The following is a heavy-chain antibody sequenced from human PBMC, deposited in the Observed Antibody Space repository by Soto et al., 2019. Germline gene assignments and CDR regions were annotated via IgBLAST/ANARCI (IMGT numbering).Heavy chain of an antibody. Sequence: QEPVQQWGAGLLRPSETLSLTCTFSGGSLTYTSWSWIRQPPGKGLEWIGEMSSYEGTNYNPSLKSRFTMSMHTTKIQPSLKLPSMTDADTAVYYCARGVDSAKAGYWDHGALVTVTS. D-gene: IGHD5-18*01. CDR1: GGSLTYTS. CDR3: ARGVDSAKAGY. J-gene: IGHJ4*01. V-gene: IGHV4-34*01. CDR2: MSSYEGT.